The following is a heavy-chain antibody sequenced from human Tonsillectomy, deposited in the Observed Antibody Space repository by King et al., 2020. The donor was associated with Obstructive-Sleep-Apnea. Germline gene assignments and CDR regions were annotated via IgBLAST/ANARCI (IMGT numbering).Heavy chain of an antibody. V-gene: IGHV2-5*02. Sequence: TLKESGPTLVKPTQTLTLTCTFSGFSLSTSGVGVGWIRQPPGKALEWLALIYWDDDKRYSPSLKSRLTITRDTSKNQVVLTMTNMDPVDTATYYCAHSFGYCGSTNCWEYNWFDPWGQGTLVTVSS. CDR2: IYWDDDK. CDR3: AHSFGYCGSTNCWEYNWFDP. J-gene: IGHJ5*02. D-gene: IGHD2-2*03. CDR1: GFSLSTSGVG.